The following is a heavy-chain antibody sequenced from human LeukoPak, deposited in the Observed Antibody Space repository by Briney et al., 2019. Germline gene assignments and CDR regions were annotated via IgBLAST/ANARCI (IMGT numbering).Heavy chain of an antibody. D-gene: IGHD6-6*01. CDR1: GGSFSGYY. Sequence: SSETLSLTCAVYGGSFSGYYWSWIRQPPGKGLEWIGEINHSGSTNYNPSLKSRVTISVDTSKNQFSLKLSSVTAADTAVYYCARERIAARPSDYWGQGTLVTVSS. J-gene: IGHJ4*02. V-gene: IGHV4-34*01. CDR3: ARERIAARPSDY. CDR2: INHSGST.